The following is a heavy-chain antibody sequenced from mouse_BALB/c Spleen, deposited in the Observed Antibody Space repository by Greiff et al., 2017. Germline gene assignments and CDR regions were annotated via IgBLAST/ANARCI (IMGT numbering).Heavy chain of an antibody. J-gene: IGHJ4*01. CDR3: VKLGNNYARDY. V-gene: IGHV10-1*02. D-gene: IGHD2-1*01. CDR1: GYTFTTYA. CDR2: IRSKSNNYAT. Sequence: EVKLLESGGGLVQPTGSLKLSCAASGYTFTTYAMNWVRQAPGKGLEWVARIRSKSNNYATYYADSVKDMFTISRDDSQSMLYLQMNNLKTEDTAMYYCVKLGNNYARDYWGQGTSVTVSS.